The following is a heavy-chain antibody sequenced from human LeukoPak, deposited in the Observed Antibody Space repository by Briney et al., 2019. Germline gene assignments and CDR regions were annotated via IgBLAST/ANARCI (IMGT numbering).Heavy chain of an antibody. J-gene: IGHJ5*02. V-gene: IGHV3-33*01. CDR1: GFPFSNYC. CDR3: ARVTMVAGASYNWFFV. Sequence: GGSLRLSCAASGFPFSNYCLHWVRQAPGKGPERVAVIWSDGSNKHYADSARGRFTISRDNSKNTLYLQMNSLRADDTAVYYCARVTMVAGASYNWFFVWGQGTLVTVST. D-gene: IGHD2-15*01. CDR2: IWSDGSNK.